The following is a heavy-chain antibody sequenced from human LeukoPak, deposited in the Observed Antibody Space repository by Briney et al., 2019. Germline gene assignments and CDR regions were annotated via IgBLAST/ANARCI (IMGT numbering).Heavy chain of an antibody. D-gene: IGHD1-26*01. Sequence: GGTLRLSCAASGFTFSSYGMHWVRQAPGKGLEWVAFIRYDGSNKYYADSVKGRFTISRDNSKNTLYLQMNSLRAEDTAVYYCAKDHYSGSYFDDYWGQGTLVTVSS. CDR3: AKDHYSGSYFDDY. V-gene: IGHV3-30*02. CDR1: GFTFSSYG. J-gene: IGHJ4*02. CDR2: IRYDGSNK.